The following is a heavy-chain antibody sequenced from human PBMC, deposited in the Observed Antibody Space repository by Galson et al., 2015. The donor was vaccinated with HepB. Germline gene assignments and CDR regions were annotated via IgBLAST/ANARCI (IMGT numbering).Heavy chain of an antibody. CDR2: IYWDDDK. D-gene: IGHD3-16*02. CDR1: GFSLITRGVG. CDR3: AHIIITFGGVIGDDSFDM. J-gene: IGHJ3*02. Sequence: PALVKPTQTLTLTCTFFGFSLITRGVGVGWIRQPPGKALEWVAIIYWDDDKRYSPSLKSRLTIAKDTSKNQVVLTMANVDPVDTATYYCAHIIITFGGVIGDDSFDMWGQGTMVTVSS. V-gene: IGHV2-5*02.